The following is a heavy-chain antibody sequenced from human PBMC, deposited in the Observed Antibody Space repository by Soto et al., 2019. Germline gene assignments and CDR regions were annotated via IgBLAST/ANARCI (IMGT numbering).Heavy chain of an antibody. CDR3: ARGGGYCSSTSCYVRVRRAEYFQH. CDR2: INHSGST. Sequence: SETLSLTCAVYGGSFSGYYWSWIRQPPGKGLEWIGEINHSGSTNYNPSLKSRVTISVDTSKNQFSLKLSSVTAADTAVYYCARGGGYCSSTSCYVRVRRAEYFQHWGQGTLVTVSS. D-gene: IGHD2-2*01. V-gene: IGHV4-34*01. CDR1: GGSFSGYY. J-gene: IGHJ1*01.